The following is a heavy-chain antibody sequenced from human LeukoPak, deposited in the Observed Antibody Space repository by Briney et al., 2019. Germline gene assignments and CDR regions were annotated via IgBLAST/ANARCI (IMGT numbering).Heavy chain of an antibody. CDR2: IYSGVST. Sequence: GGSLRLSCAASGFTFDDYAMHWVRQAPGKGLEWVSVIYSGVSTYYADSVKGGFTISRDNSKNTLYLQMNSLRAEDTAVYYCARERSGITGTTSRRKDYFDYWGQGTLVTVSS. CDR3: ARERSGITGTTSRRKDYFDY. J-gene: IGHJ4*02. D-gene: IGHD1-20*01. CDR1: GFTFDDYA. V-gene: IGHV3-53*01.